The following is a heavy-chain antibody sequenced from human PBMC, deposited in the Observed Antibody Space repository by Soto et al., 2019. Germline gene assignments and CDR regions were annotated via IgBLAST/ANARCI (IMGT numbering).Heavy chain of an antibody. D-gene: IGHD3-3*01. CDR3: AKDMLEWVDADDAFDI. V-gene: IGHV3-9*01. CDR2: ISWNSGSI. Sequence: EVQLVESGGGLVQPGRSLRLSCAASGFTFDDYAMHWVRQAPGKGLEWVSGISWNSGSIGYADSVKGRFTISRDNAKNSLYLQMNSLRAEDTALYYCAKDMLEWVDADDAFDIWGQGTMVTVSS. CDR1: GFTFDDYA. J-gene: IGHJ3*02.